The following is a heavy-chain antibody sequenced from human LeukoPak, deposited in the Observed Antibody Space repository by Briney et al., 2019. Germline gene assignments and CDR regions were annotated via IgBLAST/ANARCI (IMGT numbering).Heavy chain of an antibody. V-gene: IGHV2-5*02. CDR1: GFLVSTSGVG. CDR3: VHSKGHSYGSFRDAFDV. J-gene: IGHJ3*01. CDR2: IFWDDDK. D-gene: IGHD5-18*01. Sequence: SGPTLVNPTQTLTLIYSFSGFLVSTSGVGVGWIRQPPGKALEWHALIFWDDDKRYSPSLKSRLTISKDTSKNQVVLTTTNMDTVDTATYYCVHSKGHSYGSFRDAFDVWGQGTLVTVSS.